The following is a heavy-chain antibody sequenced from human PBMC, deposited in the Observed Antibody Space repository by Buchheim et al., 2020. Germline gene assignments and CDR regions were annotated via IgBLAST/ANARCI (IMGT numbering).Heavy chain of an antibody. CDR3: AKLYYYDSDSDD. CDR2: ISYDGSNK. Sequence: QVQLVESGGGVVQPGRSLRLSCAASGFTFSSYGMHWVRQAPGKGLEWVAVISYDGSNKYYADSVKGRFTISRDNSKNKLYLQMNSLRAEDTAVYYCAKLYYYDSDSDDWGQGTL. D-gene: IGHD3-22*01. V-gene: IGHV3-30*18. CDR1: GFTFSSYG. J-gene: IGHJ4*02.